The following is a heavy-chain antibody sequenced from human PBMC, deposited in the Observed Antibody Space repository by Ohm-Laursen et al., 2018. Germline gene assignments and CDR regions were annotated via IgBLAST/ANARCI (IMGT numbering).Heavy chain of an antibody. J-gene: IGHJ4*02. CDR2: ISAYNGNT. CDR3: ARGDDWNYAFGF. CDR1: GYTFASSG. V-gene: IGHV1-18*01. D-gene: IGHD1-7*01. Sequence: ASVKVSCKASGYTFASSGITWVRQAPGQGLEWMGGISAYNGNTKYAQKLQGRLTMTTDTSTSTAYMDLRSLGSDDTAVYYCARGDDWNYAFGFWGQGTLVTVSS.